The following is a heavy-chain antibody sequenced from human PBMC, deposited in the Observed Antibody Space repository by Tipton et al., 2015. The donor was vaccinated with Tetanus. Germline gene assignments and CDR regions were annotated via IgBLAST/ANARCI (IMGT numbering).Heavy chain of an antibody. V-gene: IGHV4-39*01. CDR1: GGSLSSYY. J-gene: IGHJ5*02. CDR3: ARQRYFDWLFSWFDP. CDR2: IYYSGST. Sequence: TLSLTCAVYGGSLSSYYWGWIRQPPGKGLEWIGSIYYSGSTYYNPSLKSRVTISVDTSKNQFSLKLSSVTAADTAVYYCARQRYFDWLFSWFDPWGQGTLVTVSS. D-gene: IGHD3-9*01.